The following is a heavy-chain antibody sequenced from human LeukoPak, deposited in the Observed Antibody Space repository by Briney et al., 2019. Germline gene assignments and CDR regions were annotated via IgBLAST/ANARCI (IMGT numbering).Heavy chain of an antibody. D-gene: IGHD3-22*01. CDR1: GFTFSSYA. V-gene: IGHV3-23*01. CDR2: ISGSGGST. CDR3: ARDKRTDSSGYYSDAFDI. Sequence: GGPLRLSCAASGFTFSSYAMSWVRQAPGKGLEWVSAISGSGGSTYYADSVKGRFTISKDNSKNTLYLQMNSLRAEDTAVYYCARDKRTDSSGYYSDAFDIWGQGTMVTVSS. J-gene: IGHJ3*02.